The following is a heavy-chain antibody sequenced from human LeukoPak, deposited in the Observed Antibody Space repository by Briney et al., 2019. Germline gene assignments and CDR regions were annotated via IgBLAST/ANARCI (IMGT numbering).Heavy chain of an antibody. D-gene: IGHD3-22*01. Sequence: KPSETLSLTCTVSGVSISSYYWTWIRQPPGKGLEWIGYISDSGSTNYNPSLKSRVTISVDTSKKQFSLKLTSVTAADTAVYYCARPSNYYDSSGSFDYWGQGTLVTVSS. V-gene: IGHV4-59*08. CDR2: ISDSGST. CDR1: GVSISSYY. CDR3: ARPSNYYDSSGSFDY. J-gene: IGHJ4*02.